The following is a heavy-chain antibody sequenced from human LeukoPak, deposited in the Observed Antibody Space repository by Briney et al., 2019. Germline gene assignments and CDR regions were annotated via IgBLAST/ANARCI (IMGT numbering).Heavy chain of an antibody. CDR3: ARDRGSSWYFDY. D-gene: IGHD6-13*01. CDR2: ISSSGNTT. Sequence: GGSLRLSYAASGFTFSDYYMSWIRQAAGKGLEWVSYISSSGNTTYHADSVKGRFTISRDNAKNSLYLQMSSLRAEDTTVYYCARDRGSSWYFDYWGQGTLVTVSS. CDR1: GFTFSDYY. V-gene: IGHV3-11*04. J-gene: IGHJ4*02.